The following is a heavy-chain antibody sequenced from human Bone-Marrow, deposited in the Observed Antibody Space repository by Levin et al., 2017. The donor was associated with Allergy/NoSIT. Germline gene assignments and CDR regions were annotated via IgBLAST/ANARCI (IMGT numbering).Heavy chain of an antibody. V-gene: IGHV4-39*01. D-gene: IGHD2/OR15-2a*01. CDR1: GDSVTRTSSY. CDR3: ARLNYTDSLNFLGMDV. CDR2: IHYSGST. Sequence: SETLSLTCSVSGDSVTRTSSYWGWIRQPPGKGLEWIGSIHYSGSTYYNPSLKSRVTVSVDTSKNQFSLRLTSVTAADTAVYYCARLNYTDSLNFLGMDVWGQGTTVTVSS. J-gene: IGHJ6*02.